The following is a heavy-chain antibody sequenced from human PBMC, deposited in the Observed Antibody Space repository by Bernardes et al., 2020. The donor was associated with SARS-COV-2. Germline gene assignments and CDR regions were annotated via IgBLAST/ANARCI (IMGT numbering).Heavy chain of an antibody. D-gene: IGHD3-16*01. CDR2: ISAVRNT. V-gene: IGHV3-53*01. CDR3: ATELQYDDLY. CDR1: GLVFSNTD. Sequence: GGSLRLSCRTSGLVFSNTDMAWVRQAPGKGLEWVATISAVRNTHYADSTLGRFTISRDDDNNVVYLQMNSLRAEDTATYFCATELQYDDLYWGQGTRVTVSS. J-gene: IGHJ4*02.